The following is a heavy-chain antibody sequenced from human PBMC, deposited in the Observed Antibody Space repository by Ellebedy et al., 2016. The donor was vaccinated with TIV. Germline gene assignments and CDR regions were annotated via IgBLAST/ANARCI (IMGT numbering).Heavy chain of an antibody. J-gene: IGHJ4*02. CDR3: ARDPGAPRSSGYYYQLGASCFDY. D-gene: IGHD3-22*01. Sequence: PGGSLRLSCAASGFTFSSYSMNWVRQAPGKGLEWVSYISSSSSTIYYADSVKGRFTISRDNAKNSLYLQMNSLRDEDTAVYYCARDPGAPRSSGYYYQLGASCFDYWGQGTLVTVSS. V-gene: IGHV3-48*02. CDR1: GFTFSSYS. CDR2: ISSSSSTI.